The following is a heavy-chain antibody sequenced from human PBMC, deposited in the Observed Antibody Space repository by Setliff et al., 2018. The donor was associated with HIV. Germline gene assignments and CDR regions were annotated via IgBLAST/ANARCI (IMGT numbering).Heavy chain of an antibody. CDR2: IHRGGDT. Sequence: GGSLRLSCAASGLLVSSNHINLVRQAPGKGLEWVSIIHRGGDTHYADSVQGRLTVSRDISKNTVFPRVNSLRVEDPAVYFCARDPFGGGDLINGIPWGQGTLVTVSS. CDR1: GLLVSSNH. D-gene: IGHD3-16*01. CDR3: ARDPFGGGDLINGIP. V-gene: IGHV3-66*02. J-gene: IGHJ5*02.